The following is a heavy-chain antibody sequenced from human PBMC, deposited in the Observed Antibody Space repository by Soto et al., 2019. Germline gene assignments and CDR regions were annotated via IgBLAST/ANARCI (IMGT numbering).Heavy chain of an antibody. CDR1: GGSFSGYY. CDR3: ARIPRLAAAGTFDY. V-gene: IGHV4-34*01. D-gene: IGHD6-13*01. CDR2: INHSGST. Sequence: QVQLQQWGAGLLKPSETLSLTCAVYGGSFSGYYWSWIRQPPGKGLEWIGEINHSGSTNYNPSLTTRVPISVDTSKNHFSLKLSSVTAADTAVYYCARIPRLAAAGTFDYWGQGTLVTVSS. J-gene: IGHJ4*02.